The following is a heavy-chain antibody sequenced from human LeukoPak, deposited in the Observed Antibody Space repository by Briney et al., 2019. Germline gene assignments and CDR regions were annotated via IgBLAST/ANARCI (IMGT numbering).Heavy chain of an antibody. J-gene: IGHJ4*02. V-gene: IGHV5-10-1*01. CDR2: IDPSDSYT. CDR3: ARRGGGTLWD. CDR1: GYSFNTYW. Sequence: GESLKISCKGSGYSFNTYWIGWVRHMPGKGLEWMGRIDPSDSYTNYSPSFQGHVTISADKSISTAFLQWSSLKASDTAMYYCARRGGGTLWDWGQGTLVTVSS. D-gene: IGHD3-10*01.